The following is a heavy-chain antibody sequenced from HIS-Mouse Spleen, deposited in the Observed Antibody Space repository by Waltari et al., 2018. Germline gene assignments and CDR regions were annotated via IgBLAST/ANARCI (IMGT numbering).Heavy chain of an antibody. CDR3: ARVARFWSGYQFFAYFDY. D-gene: IGHD3-3*01. V-gene: IGHV1-8*01. Sequence: QVQLVQSGAEVKKPGASVKVSCKASGYTFPRYDINWVRQATGQGLEWMGWMNPNSGNTGYAQKFQGRVTMTRNTSISTAYMELSSLRSEDTAVYYCARVARFWSGYQFFAYFDYWGQGTLVTVSS. CDR1: GYTFPRYD. J-gene: IGHJ4*02. CDR2: MNPNSGNT.